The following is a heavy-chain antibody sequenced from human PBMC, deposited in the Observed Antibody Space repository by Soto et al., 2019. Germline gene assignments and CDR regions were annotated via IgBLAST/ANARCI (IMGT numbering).Heavy chain of an antibody. CDR2: LYSGGKS. D-gene: IGHD1-26*01. CDR3: SKNNVEPALVGFEY. Sequence: XGSLRLSCAASGFSFDNSYMSWVRQAPGKGLEWVAILYSGGKSYYAESVRGRFTISRDISKNTLDLQMNRLTADDTAVYYCSKNNVEPALVGFEYWGQGT. CDR1: GFSFDNSY. V-gene: IGHV3-53*01. J-gene: IGHJ4*02.